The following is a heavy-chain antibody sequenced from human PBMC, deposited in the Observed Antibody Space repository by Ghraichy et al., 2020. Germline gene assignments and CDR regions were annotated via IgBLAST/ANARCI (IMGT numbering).Heavy chain of an antibody. J-gene: IGHJ4*02. CDR1: GFSLSTSGVG. Sequence: SGPTLVKPTQTLTLTCTFSGFSLSTSGVGVGWIRQPPGKALEWLALIYWDDDKRYSPSLKSRLTITKDTSKNQVVLTMTNMDPVDTATYYCAHRRSLVGYSGQRVSPEVGGFDYWGQGTLVTVSS. CDR2: IYWDDDK. D-gene: IGHD5-12*01. CDR3: AHRRSLVGYSGQRVSPEVGGFDY. V-gene: IGHV2-5*02.